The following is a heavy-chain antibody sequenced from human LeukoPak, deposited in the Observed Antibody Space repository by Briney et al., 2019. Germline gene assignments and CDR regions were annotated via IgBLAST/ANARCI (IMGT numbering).Heavy chain of an antibody. CDR2: ISYDGSNK. D-gene: IGHD5-12*01. CDR3: ARTRYDQRPFDY. Sequence: GRSLRLSCAASGFTFSSYGMHWVRQAPGKGLEWVAVISYDGSNKYYADSVKGRFTISRDNSKNTLYLQMNSLRAEDTAVYYCARTRYDQRPFDYWGQGTLVTVSS. J-gene: IGHJ4*02. CDR1: GFTFSSYG. V-gene: IGHV3-30*03.